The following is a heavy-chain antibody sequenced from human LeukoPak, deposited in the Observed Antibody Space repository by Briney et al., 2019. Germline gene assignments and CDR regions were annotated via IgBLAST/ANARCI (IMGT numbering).Heavy chain of an antibody. CDR3: ARCEYQLLSDP. Sequence: SETLSLTCAVSGYSISSGYYWGWIRQPPGKGLEWIGSIYHSGSTYYNPSLKSRVTISVDTSKNQFSLKLSSVTAADTAVYYCARCEYQLLSDPWGQGTLVTVCS. CDR1: GYSISSGYY. J-gene: IGHJ5*02. CDR2: IYHSGST. D-gene: IGHD2-2*01. V-gene: IGHV4-38-2*01.